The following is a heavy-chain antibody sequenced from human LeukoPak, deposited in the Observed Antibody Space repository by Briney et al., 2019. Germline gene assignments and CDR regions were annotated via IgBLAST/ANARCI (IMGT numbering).Heavy chain of an antibody. Sequence: ASVKVSCKVSGHSLTEMAMRWVRQAPGKGLEWMGGFDPEDGEATYAQKFQGRVTMTEDTSTDTAYMELSSLRSEDTAVYYCATEAMVRGSGAFYWGQGTLVTVSS. CDR3: ATEAMVRGSGAFY. CDR1: GHSLTEMA. J-gene: IGHJ4*02. D-gene: IGHD3-10*01. V-gene: IGHV1-24*01. CDR2: FDPEDGEA.